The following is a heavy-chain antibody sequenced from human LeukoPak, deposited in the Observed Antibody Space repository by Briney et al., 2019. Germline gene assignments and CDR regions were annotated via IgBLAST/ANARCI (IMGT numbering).Heavy chain of an antibody. CDR2: ISGDGGST. J-gene: IGHJ4*02. V-gene: IGHV3-23*01. CDR3: AKGTATSCYTGFDY. CDR1: GFTLTSYA. D-gene: IGHD2-2*02. Sequence: GGSLRLSCAASGFTLTSYAMNWVRQTPGKGLEWVSVISGDGGSTFYADSVNGRFTISRDNSKNTVFLQPNSLRADDTALYYCAKGTATSCYTGFDYWGQGTLVTVSS.